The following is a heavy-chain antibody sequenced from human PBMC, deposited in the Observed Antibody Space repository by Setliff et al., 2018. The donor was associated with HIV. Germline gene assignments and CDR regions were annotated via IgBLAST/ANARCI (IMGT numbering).Heavy chain of an antibody. D-gene: IGHD5-18*01. J-gene: IGHJ4*02. Sequence: ASVKVSCKVYGYTLSELSIHWVRQAPGKGLEWMGGFDPEDGEAIYAQKFQGRVTMTEDTSTDTAYMELSSLTSEDTAVYYCATRSRWIQLSFDGIFDYWGQGTPVTVSS. CDR1: GYTLSELS. CDR2: FDPEDGEA. V-gene: IGHV1-24*01. CDR3: ATRSRWIQLSFDGIFDY.